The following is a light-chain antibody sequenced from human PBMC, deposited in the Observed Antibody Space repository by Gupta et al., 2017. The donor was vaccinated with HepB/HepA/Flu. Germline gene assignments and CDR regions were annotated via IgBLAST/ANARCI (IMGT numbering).Light chain of an antibody. CDR3: PQQYSTSPGT. CDR2: AAS. V-gene: IGKV1-39*01. J-gene: IGKJ1*01. Sequence: QMPQTPSSLSASVGARVTITCRESQSISSYLNWYQQHTGKVTQLLIEAASRLQSRVPSRLMSSRSCTACMRLIISLPTADGLTYYWPQQYSTSPGTLGQGTKVEIK. CDR1: QSISSY.